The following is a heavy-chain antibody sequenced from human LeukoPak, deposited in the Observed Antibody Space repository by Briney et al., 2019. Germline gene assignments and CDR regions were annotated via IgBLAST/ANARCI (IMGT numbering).Heavy chain of an antibody. D-gene: IGHD1-26*01. J-gene: IGHJ4*02. CDR3: ARDQWELHRTFDY. Sequence: PSETLSLTCTVSGGSISSYYWSWIRQPPGKGLERIGYIYTSGSTNYNPSLKSRVTISVDTSKNQFSLKLSSVTAADTAVYYCARDQWELHRTFDYWGQGTLVTVSS. CDR1: GGSISSYY. V-gene: IGHV4-4*09. CDR2: IYTSGST.